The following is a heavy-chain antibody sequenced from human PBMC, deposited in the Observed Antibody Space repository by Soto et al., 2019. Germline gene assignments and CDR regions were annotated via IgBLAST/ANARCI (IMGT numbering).Heavy chain of an antibody. J-gene: IGHJ3*02. CDR3: ATSLLKASSGYYNDAFDI. CDR1: GYTLTELS. Sequence: ASVKVSCKVSGYTLTELSMHWVRQAPGKGLEWMGGFDPEDGETIYAQKFQGRVTMTEDTSTDTAYMELSSLRSEDTAVYYCATSLLKASSGYYNDAFDIWGQGTMVTVSS. D-gene: IGHD3-22*01. CDR2: FDPEDGET. V-gene: IGHV1-24*01.